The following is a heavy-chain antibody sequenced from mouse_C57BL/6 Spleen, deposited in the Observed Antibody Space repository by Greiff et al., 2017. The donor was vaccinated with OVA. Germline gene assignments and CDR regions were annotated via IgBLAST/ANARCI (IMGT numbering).Heavy chain of an antibody. V-gene: IGHV1-64*01. Sequence: QVQLQQPGAELVKPGASVKLSCKASGYTFTSYWMHWVKQRPGQGLEWIGMIHPNSGSTNYNEKFKSKATLTVDKSSSTAYMQLSSLTSEDSAVYYCARREITTVVGDYWGQGTTLTVSS. D-gene: IGHD1-1*01. J-gene: IGHJ2*01. CDR1: GYTFTSYW. CDR2: IHPNSGST. CDR3: ARREITTVVGDY.